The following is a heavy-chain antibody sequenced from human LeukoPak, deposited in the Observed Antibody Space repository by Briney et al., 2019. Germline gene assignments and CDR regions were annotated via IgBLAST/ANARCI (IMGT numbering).Heavy chain of an antibody. D-gene: IGHD6-13*01. CDR1: GFTFSSSA. Sequence: GGSLRLSCAASGFTFSSSAMHWVRQAPGKGLEWVSGINWNGGSTGYADSVKGRFTISRDNAKNSLYLQMNSLRAEDTALYYCARDSSSWYVSEHWGQGTLVTVSS. CDR2: INWNGGST. V-gene: IGHV3-20*04. CDR3: ARDSSSWYVSEH. J-gene: IGHJ1*01.